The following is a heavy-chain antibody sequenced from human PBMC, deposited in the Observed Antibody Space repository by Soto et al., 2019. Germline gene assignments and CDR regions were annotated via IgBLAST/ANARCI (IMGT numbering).Heavy chain of an antibody. Sequence: QVQLVQSGAEVKKPGSSVKVSCKASGGTFSSYTISWVRQAPGQGLEWMGRIIPILGIANYAQKFQGRVTITAEKSTSTAYMELSSLRSEDTAVYYCARGGSGEYFQHWGQGALVTVSS. D-gene: IGHD3-10*01. CDR1: GGTFSSYT. J-gene: IGHJ1*01. V-gene: IGHV1-69*02. CDR2: IIPILGIA. CDR3: ARGGSGEYFQH.